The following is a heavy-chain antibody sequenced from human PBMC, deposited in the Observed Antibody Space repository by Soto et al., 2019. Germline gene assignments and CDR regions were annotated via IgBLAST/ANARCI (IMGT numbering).Heavy chain of an antibody. V-gene: IGHV2-5*02. CDR1: GFSLSTSGEA. CDR3: AHYVSASPAGWFDP. Sequence: QITLKESGPALVKPTQTLTLTCTFSGFSLSTSGEAVGWIRQPPGEALEWLALIYWDDDNCYNPTLKTRLTITKDTSKNQVVLTLTNMDPVDTATYYCAHYVSASPAGWFDPWGQRTLVTVSS. CDR2: IYWDDDN. D-gene: IGHD3-10*01. J-gene: IGHJ5*02.